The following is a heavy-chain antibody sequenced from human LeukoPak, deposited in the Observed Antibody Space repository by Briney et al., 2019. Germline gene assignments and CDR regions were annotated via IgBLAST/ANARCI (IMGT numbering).Heavy chain of an antibody. CDR3: AQSVEMATTLFDY. Sequence: ASVKVSCKASGYTFTIYYMHWVRQAPGQGLELMGIINRSGGRTSYAQKYQGRVTMTRHTPTSTVYMELSSLRSEDTAVYYCAQSVEMATTLFDYWGQGTVDSVSS. CDR1: GYTFTIYY. J-gene: IGHJ4*02. CDR2: INRSGGRT. D-gene: IGHD5-24*01. V-gene: IGHV1-46*01.